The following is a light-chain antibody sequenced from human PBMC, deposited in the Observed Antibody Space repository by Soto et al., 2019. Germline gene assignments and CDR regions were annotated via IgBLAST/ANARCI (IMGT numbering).Light chain of an antibody. CDR2: EVN. J-gene: IGLJ1*01. CDR3: RSYAGRSNV. CDR1: SSDVGGYNY. Sequence: QSALTQPPSASGSPGQSVAISCTGTSSDVGGYNYVSWYQQHPGKAPKLMIYEVNKRPSGVPDRFSASKSGNTASLTVSGLQAEDEADYYCRSYAGRSNVFGTGTKV. V-gene: IGLV2-8*01.